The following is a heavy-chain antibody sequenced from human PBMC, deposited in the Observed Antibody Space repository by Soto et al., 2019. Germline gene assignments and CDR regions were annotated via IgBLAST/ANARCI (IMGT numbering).Heavy chain of an antibody. J-gene: IGHJ6*02. V-gene: IGHV4-39*01. CDR3: RRSSRYSTDV. D-gene: IGHD6-13*01. CDR2: IYSIGST. Sequence: QLQLQESGPGLVKPSETLSLTCTVSGGSISSSSYWGWIRQPPGKGLEWIGSIYSIGSTYHNPSLKSRVTISVDTSKNQFSLKLSSVTAADTAVYYCRRSSRYSTDVWGQGTTVTVSS. CDR1: GGSISSSSY.